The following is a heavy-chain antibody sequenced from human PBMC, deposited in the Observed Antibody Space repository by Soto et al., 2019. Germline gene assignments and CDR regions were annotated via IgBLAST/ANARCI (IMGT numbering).Heavy chain of an antibody. D-gene: IGHD2-8*01. J-gene: IGHJ6*02. V-gene: IGHV1-18*01. CDR1: GYTFTSYG. Sequence: QVQLVQSGAEVKKPGASVKVSCKASGYTFTSYGISWVRPAPGQGLEWMGWISAYNGNTNYAQKFQGRVTMTTDTSMSTAYMERRSLRSDDTAVYYCARGGKYATNGLCSIYGMDVWGQGTTVTVSS. CDR3: ARGGKYATNGLCSIYGMDV. CDR2: ISAYNGNT.